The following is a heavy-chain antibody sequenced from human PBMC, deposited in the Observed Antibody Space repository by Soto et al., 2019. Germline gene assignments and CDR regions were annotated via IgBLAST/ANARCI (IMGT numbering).Heavy chain of an antibody. CDR1: GFTFSSYA. CDR2: ISYDGSNK. CDR3: ARDAGILTGYRNYFDY. D-gene: IGHD3-9*01. V-gene: IGHV3-30-3*01. Sequence: GGSLRLSXAASGFTFSSYAMHWVRQATGKGLEWVAVISYDGSNKYYADSVKGRFTISRDNSKNTLYLQMNSLRAEDTAVYYCARDAGILTGYRNYFDYWGQGTLVTVSS. J-gene: IGHJ4*02.